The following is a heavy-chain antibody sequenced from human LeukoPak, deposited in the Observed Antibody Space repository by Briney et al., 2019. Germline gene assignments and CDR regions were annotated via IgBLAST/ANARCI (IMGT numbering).Heavy chain of an antibody. Sequence: GASVKVSCKASGYTFTGYYMHWVRQAPGQGLEWMGRINPNSGGTNYAQKFQGRVTMTRDTSISTAYMELSRLRSDDTAVYYCARVRYCSGGSCYSYRPPFDSWGQGTLVTVSS. V-gene: IGHV1-2*06. CDR2: INPNSGGT. CDR3: ARVRYCSGGSCYSYRPPFDS. D-gene: IGHD2-15*01. CDR1: GYTFTGYY. J-gene: IGHJ5*01.